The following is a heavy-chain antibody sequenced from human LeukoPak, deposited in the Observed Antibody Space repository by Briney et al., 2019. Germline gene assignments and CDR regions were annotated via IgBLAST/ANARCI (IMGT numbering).Heavy chain of an antibody. CDR3: ARETNESGSGWSLDY. Sequence: PSQTLSLTCSVSGGSISSGDYYWSWIRQPPGKGLEWIGYIYYSGSTYYNPSLKSRVTISVDTSKNQFSLKLSSVTAADTAVYYCARETNESGSGWSLDYWGQGTLVTVSS. J-gene: IGHJ4*02. D-gene: IGHD6-19*01. CDR2: IYYSGST. CDR1: GGSISSGDYY. V-gene: IGHV4-30-4*08.